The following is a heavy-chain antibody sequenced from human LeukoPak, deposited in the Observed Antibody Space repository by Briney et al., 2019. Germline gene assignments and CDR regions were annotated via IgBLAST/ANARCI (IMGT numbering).Heavy chain of an antibody. J-gene: IGHJ4*02. V-gene: IGHV4-4*07. CDR2: IYTSGST. Sequence: PSETLSLTCTVSGGSISSYYWSWIRQPAGKGLEWIGRIYTSGSTNYNPSLKSRVTMSVDTSKNQFSLKLSSVTAADTAVYYCAREFGGLPYSSGWKTIDYWGQGTLVTVSS. D-gene: IGHD6-19*01. CDR3: AREFGGLPYSSGWKTIDY. CDR1: GGSISSYY.